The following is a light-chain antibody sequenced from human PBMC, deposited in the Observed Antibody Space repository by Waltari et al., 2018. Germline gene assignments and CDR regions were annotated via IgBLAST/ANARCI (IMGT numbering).Light chain of an antibody. CDR1: KLGDQY. Sequence: SSEPTQPPSVSVSPGQTASITCSGDKLGDQYACWYQQKPGQSPVLVIYQDSKRPSGIPERFSGSNSGNTATLTISGTQAMDEADYYCQAWDSHVVFGGGTKLTVL. V-gene: IGLV3-1*01. CDR3: QAWDSHVV. J-gene: IGLJ2*01. CDR2: QDS.